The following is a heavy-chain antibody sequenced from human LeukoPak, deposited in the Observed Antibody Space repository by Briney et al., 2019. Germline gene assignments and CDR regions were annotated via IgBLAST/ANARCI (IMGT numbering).Heavy chain of an antibody. V-gene: IGHV3-30*04. Sequence: GRSLRLSCAASGFTFSSYAMHWVRQAPDKGLEWVAVISYDGSNKYYADSVKGRFTISRDNSKNTLYLQMNSLRAEDTAVYYCARGSQGLDYWGQGTLVTVSS. CDR3: ARGSQGLDY. CDR1: GFTFSSYA. CDR2: ISYDGSNK. J-gene: IGHJ4*02.